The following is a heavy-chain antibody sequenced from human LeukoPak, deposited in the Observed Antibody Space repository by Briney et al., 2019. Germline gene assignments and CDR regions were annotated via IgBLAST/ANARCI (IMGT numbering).Heavy chain of an antibody. CDR1: GYTFTGYY. D-gene: IGHD2-15*01. CDR3: ARDGYCSGGSCYSIFVY. V-gene: IGHV1-2*06. J-gene: IGHJ4*02. CDR2: INPNSGGT. Sequence: ASVKVSCKASGYTFTGYYMHWVRQAPGQGLEWMGRINPNSGGTNYAQKFQGRVTMTRDTSISTAYMELSRLRSDDTAVYYCARDGYCSGGSCYSIFVYWGQGTLVTVSS.